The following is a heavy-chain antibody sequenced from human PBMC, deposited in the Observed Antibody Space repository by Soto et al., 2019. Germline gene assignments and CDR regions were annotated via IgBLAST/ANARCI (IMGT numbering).Heavy chain of an antibody. CDR2: IYWDDDK. V-gene: IGHV2-5*02. CDR3: APYRGRARFDP. CDR1: GFSLSTSGVA. Sequence: QITLKESGPTLVKPTQTLTLTCTFSGFSLSTSGVAVGWIRQPPGKALEWLALIYWDDDKRYSPSLKTRLAITKDTSKNQVVLSMTNMYPVDTATYYCAPYRGRARFDPWGQGTLVTVSS. D-gene: IGHD4-4*01. J-gene: IGHJ5*02.